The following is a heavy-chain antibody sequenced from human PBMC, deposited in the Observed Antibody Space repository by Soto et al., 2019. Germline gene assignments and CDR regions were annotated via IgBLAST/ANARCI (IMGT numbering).Heavy chain of an antibody. CDR3: AKGFENYWAFDS. CDR2: ISNDGSNK. J-gene: IGHJ4*02. CDR1: GFSFRPYG. D-gene: IGHD1-7*01. Sequence: QVHLVESGGGVVQPGMSLRLSCAASGFSFRPYGMHWVRQAPGKGLEWVAFISNDGSNKYYADSVKGRFTISRDNSKNTLYLQMNSLRAEDTAGYYCAKGFENYWAFDSWGQGTLGTVSS. V-gene: IGHV3-30*18.